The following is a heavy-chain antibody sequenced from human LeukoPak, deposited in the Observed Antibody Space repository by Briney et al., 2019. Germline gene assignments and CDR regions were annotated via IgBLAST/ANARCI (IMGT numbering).Heavy chain of an antibody. CDR1: GFTFSDYY. CDR3: ARWGYSSGWYLYYFDY. Sequence: GGSLRLSCAASGFTFSDYYMSWIRQAPGKGLEWVSYISSSGSTIYYADSVKGRFTISRDNAKNSLYLQMNSLRAEDTAVYYCARWGYSSGWYLYYFDYWGQGTLVTVSS. D-gene: IGHD6-19*01. CDR2: ISSSGSTI. J-gene: IGHJ4*02. V-gene: IGHV3-11*01.